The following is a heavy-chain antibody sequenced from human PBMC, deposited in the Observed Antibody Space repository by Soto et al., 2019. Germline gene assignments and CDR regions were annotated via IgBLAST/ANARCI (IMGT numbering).Heavy chain of an antibody. Sequence: QVQLVQSGAEVKKPGASVKVSCKASGYTFSSYFISWVRQAPGQGLEWMGWISAYNGNKNYAQTLQGRVTMTTDTSTSTDYMELRSLRSDDTAVYYCARDLPPVDYWGQGTLVTVSS. CDR1: GYTFSSYF. CDR2: ISAYNGNK. V-gene: IGHV1-18*01. CDR3: ARDLPPVDY. J-gene: IGHJ4*02.